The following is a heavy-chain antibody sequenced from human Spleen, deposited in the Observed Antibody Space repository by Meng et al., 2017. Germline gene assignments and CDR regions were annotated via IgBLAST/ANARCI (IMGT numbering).Heavy chain of an antibody. CDR3: AREIPDCSGGSCPSYYFYGMDV. CDR2: ISSISSYI. V-gene: IGHV3-21*01. CDR1: GFTFSSYR. Sequence: GESLKISCAASGFTFSSYRMTWVRQAPGKGLEWVSSISSISSYIYYANSVKGRFTISRDNAKNSLYLQMDSLRAEDTAVYFCAREIPDCSGGSCPSYYFYGMDVWGQGTTVTVSS. D-gene: IGHD2-15*01. J-gene: IGHJ6*02.